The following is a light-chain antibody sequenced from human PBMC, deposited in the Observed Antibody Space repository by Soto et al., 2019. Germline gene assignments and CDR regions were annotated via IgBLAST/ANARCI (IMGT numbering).Light chain of an antibody. CDR2: DNN. CDR1: SSNIGNNY. V-gene: IGLV1-51*01. Sequence: QSALTQPPSVSAAPGKKVTISCSGSSSNIGNNYVSWYQHLPGTAPKLLIYDNNKRPSGIPDRFSGTKSGTSATLGITGLQTGDEAHDYCAPCDSSLIAGVFGGGTKLTVL. CDR3: APCDSSLIAGV. J-gene: IGLJ2*01.